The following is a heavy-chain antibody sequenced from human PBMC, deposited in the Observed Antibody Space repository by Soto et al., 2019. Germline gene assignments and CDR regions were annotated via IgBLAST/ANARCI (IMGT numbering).Heavy chain of an antibody. Sequence: GGSLRLSCEASGFTFINYAMSWVRQAPGKGLEWVSGIDDGGASTYYADSMKGRFTISRDNSKNTLYLQMNGLRVEDTAVYYCAKAVYRCATRPCFDTWGQGTLVTVSS. CDR2: IDDGGAST. CDR3: AKAVYRCATRPCFDT. CDR1: GFTFINYA. V-gene: IGHV3-23*01. D-gene: IGHD4-17*01. J-gene: IGHJ5*02.